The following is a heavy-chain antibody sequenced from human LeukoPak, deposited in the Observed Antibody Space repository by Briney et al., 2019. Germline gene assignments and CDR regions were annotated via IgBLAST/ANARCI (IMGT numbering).Heavy chain of an antibody. J-gene: IGHJ4*02. D-gene: IGHD1-26*01. CDR3: ASSGSYRFDY. V-gene: IGHV3-33*01. CDR1: GFTFSSYG. CDR2: VWYDGSKK. Sequence: GGSLRLSCAASGFTFSSYGMHWVRQAPGKGLEWVAVVWYDGSKKYSADSVKGRITISRDDSKNSLYLQMDSLRDEDTAVYYCASSGSYRFDYWGQGTLVTVSS.